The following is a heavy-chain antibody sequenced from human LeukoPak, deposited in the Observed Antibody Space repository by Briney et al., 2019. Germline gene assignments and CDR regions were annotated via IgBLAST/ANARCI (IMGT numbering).Heavy chain of an antibody. J-gene: IGHJ5*02. CDR2: IYYSGST. CDR1: GGSISSYY. Sequence: SETLSLTCTVSGGSISSYYWSWIRQPPGKGLEWIGYIYYSGSTNYNPSLKSRVTISVDTSKNQFSLKLSSVTAEDTAVYYCAREAITIFGVVRTQTTYGPHRFDPWGQGTLATVSS. V-gene: IGHV4-59*01. CDR3: AREAITIFGVVRTQTTYGPHRFDP. D-gene: IGHD3-3*01.